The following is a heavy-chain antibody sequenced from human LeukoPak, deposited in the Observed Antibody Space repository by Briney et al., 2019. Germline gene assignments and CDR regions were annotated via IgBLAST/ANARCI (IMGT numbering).Heavy chain of an antibody. Sequence: PGESLKISCKGSGYSFTSYWIGWVRQMPGKGLEWMGIIYPGDSDTRHSPSFQGQVTISADKSISTAYLQWSSLKASDTAMYYCARMPIRMYSSSWYRLGDRSSFDYWGQGTLVTVSS. CDR1: GYSFTSYW. CDR2: IYPGDSDT. D-gene: IGHD6-13*01. J-gene: IGHJ4*02. V-gene: IGHV5-51*01. CDR3: ARMPIRMYSSSWYRLGDRSSFDY.